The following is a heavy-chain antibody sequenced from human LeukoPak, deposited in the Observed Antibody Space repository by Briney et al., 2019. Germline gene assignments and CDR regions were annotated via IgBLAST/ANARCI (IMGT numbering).Heavy chain of an antibody. CDR3: ASQWEHAYYFDY. V-gene: IGHV1-2*02. Sequence: ASVKVSCKASGYTFTGYYLHWVRQAPGQGLEWMGWINPNSGGTNYAQKFQGRVTMTRDTSISTAYMELSRLRSDDTAVYYCASQWEHAYYFDYWGQGTLVTVSS. D-gene: IGHD1-26*01. CDR1: GYTFTGYY. CDR2: INPNSGGT. J-gene: IGHJ4*02.